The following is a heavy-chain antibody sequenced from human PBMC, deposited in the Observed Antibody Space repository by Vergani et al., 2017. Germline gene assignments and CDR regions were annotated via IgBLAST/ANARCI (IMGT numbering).Heavy chain of an antibody. CDR1: GFMFNNYA. Sequence: EVSLMESGGDLVQPGGSLTVSCVGSGFMFNNYAMHWVRQAPGKGLVWVAYISLSGATKYYADSVAGRFTVSRDSVKNSVSLHMNSLRADDTAVYYCARPSYGSEYDSYYGLDVWGQGTTVIVSS. CDR3: ARPSYGSEYDSYYGLDV. J-gene: IGHJ6*02. D-gene: IGHD3-10*01. V-gene: IGHV3-48*01. CDR2: ISLSGATK.